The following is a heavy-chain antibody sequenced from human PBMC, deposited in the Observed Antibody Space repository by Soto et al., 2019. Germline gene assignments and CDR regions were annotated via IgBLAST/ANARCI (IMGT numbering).Heavy chain of an antibody. CDR2: IGVGGGDR. V-gene: IGHV3-23*01. D-gene: IGHD3-10*01. Sequence: PGGSLRLSCAASGFTFSSYAMSWVRQAPGKGLEWVSIIGVGGGDRYYPESVKGRFTISRDNSRDTLYLEMNSLRDEDTAVYYCARVRFGELVWGQGXLVTVSS. CDR1: GFTFSSYA. J-gene: IGHJ4*02. CDR3: ARVRFGELV.